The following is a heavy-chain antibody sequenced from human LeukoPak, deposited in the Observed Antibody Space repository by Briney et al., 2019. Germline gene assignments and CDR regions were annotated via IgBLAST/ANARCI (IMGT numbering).Heavy chain of an antibody. CDR1: GGSISSSSAY. D-gene: IGHD5-18*01. Sequence: SETLSLTCTVSGGSISSSSAYWGWIRQPPGKGMEWIGSIYYSKNTYYNPSLKSRVTISADTSKNQFSLTLGSVSATDTAVYYCVSPRGFSYGYFDYWGQGTLVTVSS. J-gene: IGHJ4*02. CDR2: IYYSKNT. V-gene: IGHV4-39*01. CDR3: VSPRGFSYGYFDY.